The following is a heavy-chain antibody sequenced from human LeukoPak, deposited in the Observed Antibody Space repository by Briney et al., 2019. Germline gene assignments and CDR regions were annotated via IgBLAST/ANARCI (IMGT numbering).Heavy chain of an antibody. D-gene: IGHD4-11*01. V-gene: IGHV3-74*03. J-gene: IGHJ4*02. CDR2: INSDGSTT. CDR3: AGLRGKITTIDY. Sequence: PGGSLRLSRVASEFTFSSYWMHWVRQAPGEGLVWVSVINSDGSTTLYADSVKGRFTISRDKATNTLYLQMNSLRAEDTAVYYCAGLRGKITTIDYWGQGTLVTVCS. CDR1: EFTFSSYW.